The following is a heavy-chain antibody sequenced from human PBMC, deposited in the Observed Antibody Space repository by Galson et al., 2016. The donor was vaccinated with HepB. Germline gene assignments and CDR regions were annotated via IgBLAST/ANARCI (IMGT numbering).Heavy chain of an antibody. CDR2: ITGYGGAAT. CDR3: ATGLYSCYD. CDR1: GFPFGNYA. D-gene: IGHD6-13*01. V-gene: IGHV3-23*01. Sequence: SLRLSCAASGFPFGNYAMSWVRQAPGKGLERVSVITGYGGAATTYADSVRGRFTISRDDSKNTLFLQMSSLRAEDTAMYYCATGLYSCYDWGRGTLVTVSS. J-gene: IGHJ1*01.